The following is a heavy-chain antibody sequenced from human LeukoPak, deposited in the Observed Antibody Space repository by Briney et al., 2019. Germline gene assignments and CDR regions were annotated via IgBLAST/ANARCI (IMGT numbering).Heavy chain of an antibody. CDR3: PTDSPLGIYCGGYCPGGY. CDR1: GFTLSNAW. Sequence: GGALRLSCAASGFTLSNAWMSWVRQAPGKGLEWGGRIKSKTEGGTTDYAAPVKGRLTISRDASNNTLYLQMNSLTPEDTAVYYCPTDSPLGIYCGGYCPGGYWGQGTLVTVSS. CDR2: IKSKTEGGTT. D-gene: IGHD2-21*02. J-gene: IGHJ4*02. V-gene: IGHV3-15*01.